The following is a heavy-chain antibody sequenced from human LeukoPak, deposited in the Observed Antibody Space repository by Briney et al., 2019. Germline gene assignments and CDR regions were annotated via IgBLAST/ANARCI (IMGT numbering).Heavy chain of an antibody. Sequence: GGSLRLSCTASGFTFGDYAMSWVRQAPGKGLEWVGFIRSKAYGGTTEYAASVKGRFTISRDDSKSIAYLQMNSLKTEDTAVYYCTRKAAAGRNPFDYWGQGTLVTVSS. CDR1: GFTFGDYA. J-gene: IGHJ4*02. V-gene: IGHV3-49*04. CDR3: TRKAAAGRNPFDY. D-gene: IGHD6-13*01. CDR2: IRSKAYGGTT.